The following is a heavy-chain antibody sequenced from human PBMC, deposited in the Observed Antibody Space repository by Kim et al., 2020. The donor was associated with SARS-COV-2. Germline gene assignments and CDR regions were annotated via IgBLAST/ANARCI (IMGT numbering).Heavy chain of an antibody. CDR1: GFTFSSHD. D-gene: IGHD2-21*01. CDR3: VKGVICDSSCLIYPQFD. Sequence: GGSLRLSCVASGFTFSSHDMSWVRQAPGKGLEWVSTVDNRGITTFYGDSVNGRFTISRDNTGNTLTLVMSGLRAEDTAMYYGVKGVICDSSCLIYPQFD. J-gene: IGHJ4*01. V-gene: IGHV3-23*05. CDR2: VDNRGITT.